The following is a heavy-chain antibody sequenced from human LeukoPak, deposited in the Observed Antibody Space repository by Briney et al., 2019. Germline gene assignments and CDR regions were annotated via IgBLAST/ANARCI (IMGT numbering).Heavy chain of an antibody. CDR3: VGGDY. CDR1: GLTFSIHW. J-gene: IGHJ4*02. CDR2: INQDGSDK. Sequence: GGSLRLSCAASGLTFSIHWMNWVRQAPGKGLECVANINQDGSDKYYVDSVKGRFTISRDNTKNSLYLQMNSLRAEDTAVYYCVGGDYWGRGTLVTVSS. V-gene: IGHV3-7*01.